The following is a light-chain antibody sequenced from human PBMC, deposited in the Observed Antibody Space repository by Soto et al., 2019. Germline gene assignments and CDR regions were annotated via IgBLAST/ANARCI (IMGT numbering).Light chain of an antibody. Sequence: EILLTQSPGTLSLSPGERATLSCRASQSVSKNYLAWYQQKPGQAPSLLIYGASNRATGIPDRLSGSGSGTDFTLTISRLEPEEFAVYYCQQYGSSGTFGQGTKVDIK. CDR2: GAS. V-gene: IGKV3-20*01. J-gene: IGKJ1*01. CDR3: QQYGSSGT. CDR1: QSVSKNY.